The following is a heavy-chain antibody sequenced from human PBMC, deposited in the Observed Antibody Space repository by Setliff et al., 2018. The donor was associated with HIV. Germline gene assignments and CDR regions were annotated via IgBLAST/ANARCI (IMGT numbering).Heavy chain of an antibody. V-gene: IGHV4-34*01. D-gene: IGHD2-21*01. J-gene: IGHJ4*02. CDR2: INHSGST. Sequence: KTSETLSLTCAVYGGSFSGYYWSWIRQPPGKGLEWIGEINHSGSTNYNPSLKSRVTISVDTSKNQFSLKLSSVTAVDTAVYYCASSLGKGIADYWGQGTLVTVSS. CDR3: ASSLGKGIADY. CDR1: GGSFSGYY.